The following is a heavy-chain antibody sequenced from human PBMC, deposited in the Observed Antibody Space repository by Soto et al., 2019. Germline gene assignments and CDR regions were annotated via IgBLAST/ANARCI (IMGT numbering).Heavy chain of an antibody. CDR3: AREVYDTAMANFDY. CDR1: GGSISSGDCY. V-gene: IGHV4-30-4*01. CDR2: IYYSGST. Sequence: PSETLSLTCTVSGGSISSGDCYWSWIRQPPGKGLEWIGYIYYSGSTYYNPSLKSRVTISVDTSKNQFSLKLSSVTAADTAVYYCAREVYDTAMANFDYWGQGTLVTVSS. D-gene: IGHD5-18*01. J-gene: IGHJ4*02.